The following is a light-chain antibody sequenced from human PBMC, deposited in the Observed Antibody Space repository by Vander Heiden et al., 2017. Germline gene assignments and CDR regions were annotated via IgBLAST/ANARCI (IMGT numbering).Light chain of an antibody. CDR1: QSISSY. Sequence: DIHMTQSPSSLSASVGDRVTITCRASQSISSYLNWYQQKPGKAPKRLIYAASSLQSGVPSRFSGSGSGTDFTLTISRLQPEDFATYYCQQSDSTPYTFGHGTKVDIK. CDR3: QQSDSTPYT. CDR2: AAS. V-gene: IGKV1-39*01. J-gene: IGKJ3*01.